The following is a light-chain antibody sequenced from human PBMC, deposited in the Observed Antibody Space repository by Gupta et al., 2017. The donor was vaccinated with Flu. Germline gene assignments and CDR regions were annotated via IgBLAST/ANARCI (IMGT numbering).Light chain of an antibody. CDR2: KAS. CDR1: QSISSW. V-gene: IGKV1-5*03. Sequence: DIQMTQSPSTLSASVGDRVTITCRASQSISSWLAWYQQKPGKAPKLLIYKASSLESGVPSRFSGSGSGTEFTLTISSLQPDDFATYYCQQENSFPYTSGQGTKLEIK. CDR3: QQENSFPYT. J-gene: IGKJ2*01.